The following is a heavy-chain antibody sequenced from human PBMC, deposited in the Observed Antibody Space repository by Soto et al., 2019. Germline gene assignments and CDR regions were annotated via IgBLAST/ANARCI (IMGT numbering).Heavy chain of an antibody. CDR3: AKDLGLGGGSCYGE. CDR1: GFTFSSYA. V-gene: IGHV3-23*01. J-gene: IGHJ4*02. CDR2: IGGSGENT. D-gene: IGHD2-15*01. Sequence: EVQLLESGGGLVQPGGSLRLSCAASGFTFSSYAMGWVRQAPGKGLEWVAAIGGSGENTYHPDSVKGRFTISRDNSKNTLVLQMNSLRAEDTAVYYCAKDLGLGGGSCYGEWGQGTLVTVSS.